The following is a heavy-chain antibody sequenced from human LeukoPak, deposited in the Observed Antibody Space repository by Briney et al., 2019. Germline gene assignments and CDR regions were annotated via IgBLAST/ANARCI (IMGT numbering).Heavy chain of an antibody. CDR3: ARDQLNFGWFDP. V-gene: IGHV1-46*01. D-gene: IGHD6-6*01. CDR2: INPSGGST. J-gene: IGHJ5*02. CDR1: GYTFTSYY. Sequence: ASVKVSCKASGYTFTSYYMHWVRQAPGQGLEWMGIINPSGGSTSYAQKFQGRVTITRDTSTSTVYMELSSLRSEDTAVYYCARDQLNFGWFDPWGQGTLVTVSS.